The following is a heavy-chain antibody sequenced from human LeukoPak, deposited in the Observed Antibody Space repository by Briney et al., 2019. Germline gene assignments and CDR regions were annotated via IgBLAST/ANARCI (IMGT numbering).Heavy chain of an antibody. D-gene: IGHD4-17*01. V-gene: IGHV3-7*05. CDR3: ARDAYGTSDY. Sequence: GGSLRLSCAASGFTFGSYWMSWVRQAPGKGLEWVANIKQDGSETYYVDSVKGRFTISRDNAKISLYLQMNSLRADDTAVYYCARDAYGTSDYWGQGTLVTVSS. J-gene: IGHJ4*02. CDR2: IKQDGSET. CDR1: GFTFGSYW.